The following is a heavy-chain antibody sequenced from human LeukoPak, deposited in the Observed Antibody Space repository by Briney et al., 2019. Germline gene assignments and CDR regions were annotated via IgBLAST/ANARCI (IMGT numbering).Heavy chain of an antibody. J-gene: IGHJ4*02. V-gene: IGHV3-23*01. CDR2: ISDSGDIT. Sequence: GGSLRLSCAASGFAFSSQAMGWLPPAPGKGLEWVLVISDSGDITYYEDSVKGRFTISRDNSKNTLYLQMNSLRAEDTAIYYCAKDARRSDGWYFFDHWGQGALVTVSS. D-gene: IGHD6-19*01. CDR1: GFAFSSQA. CDR3: AKDARRSDGWYFFDH.